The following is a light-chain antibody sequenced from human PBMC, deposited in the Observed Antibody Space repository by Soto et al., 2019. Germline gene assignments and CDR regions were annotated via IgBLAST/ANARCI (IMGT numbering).Light chain of an antibody. J-gene: IGLJ1*01. CDR1: SSDVGGYNY. V-gene: IGLV2-14*01. CDR3: DSYTSGSSYV. Sequence: SVLTHPASVSGSPGQSITISCPGTSSDVGGYNYVSWYQQHPGKAPKLMIYDVSYRPSGVSDRFSGSKSGNTASLTISGLQSEDEADYYCDSYTSGSSYVFGTGTKVTVL. CDR2: DVS.